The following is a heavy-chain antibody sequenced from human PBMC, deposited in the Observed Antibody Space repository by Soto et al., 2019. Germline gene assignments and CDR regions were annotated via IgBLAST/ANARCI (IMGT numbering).Heavy chain of an antibody. J-gene: IGHJ4*02. CDR1: GFPFSSYG. V-gene: IGHV3-33*03. Sequence: GGSLRLSCAASGFPFSSYGMHWVRQAPGKGLDWVGVIWYDGSNKDYAESVKGRFTISRDSSKNMLYLQMNSLRADDTAVYYCASSINWGQGTLVTVS. CDR2: IWYDGSNK. CDR3: ASSIN.